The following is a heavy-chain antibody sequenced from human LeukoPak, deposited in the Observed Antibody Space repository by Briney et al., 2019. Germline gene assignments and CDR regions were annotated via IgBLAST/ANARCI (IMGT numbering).Heavy chain of an antibody. Sequence: ASVKVSCKASGYTITGYYMHWVRQAPGQGLEWMGRINPNSGGSDSAQKFQGRITMTRDTSISTAYMELSSLRSEDTAVYYCATPRRRDILTGYYPHYYYYGMDVWGQGTTVTVSS. CDR1: GYTITGYY. V-gene: IGHV1-2*06. D-gene: IGHD3-9*01. CDR3: ATPRRRDILTGYYPHYYYYGMDV. CDR2: INPNSGGS. J-gene: IGHJ6*02.